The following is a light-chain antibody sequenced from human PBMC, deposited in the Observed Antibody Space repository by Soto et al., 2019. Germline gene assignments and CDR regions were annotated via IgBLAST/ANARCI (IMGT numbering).Light chain of an antibody. CDR3: QQYGSSPPT. V-gene: IGKV3-20*01. CDR2: GAS. Sequence: EIAFTQPPGTLSLSPGERTTLSCRASQSISRYLAWYQQKPGQGPRLLIYGASSRATGTPDRFSGSGSGTDFTLTINRLEPEDFALYYCQQYGSSPPTFGQGTKVDI. J-gene: IGKJ1*01. CDR1: QSISRY.